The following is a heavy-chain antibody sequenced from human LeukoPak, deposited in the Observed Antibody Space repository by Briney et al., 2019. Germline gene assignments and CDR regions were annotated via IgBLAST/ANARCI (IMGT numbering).Heavy chain of an antibody. V-gene: IGHV3-7*01. D-gene: IGHD2-15*01. CDR3: ASAPLCSGSTYYFEY. CDR1: GFSLSSHW. Sequence: GGSLRLSCAASGFSLSSHWMSWVRQAPGKGLEWVASIDRDGSEKHYVDSVRGRFSISRDNAKNSFYLQMNSLRSEDTAMYYCASAPLCSGSTYYFEYWGHGTLVTVSS. J-gene: IGHJ4*01. CDR2: IDRDGSEK.